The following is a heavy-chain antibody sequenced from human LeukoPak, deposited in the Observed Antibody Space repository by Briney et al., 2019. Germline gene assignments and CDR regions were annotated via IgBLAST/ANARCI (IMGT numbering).Heavy chain of an antibody. J-gene: IGHJ5*02. CDR1: GGSISNYY. Sequence: SETLSLTCTVSGGSISNYYWGWIRQPPGEGLEWIGSIYYSGSTYYNSSLQSRVTISVDTSKNQFSLKLSSVTAADTAFYYCARDLWEPTDPQFDPWGQGTLVTVSS. CDR3: ARDLWEPTDPQFDP. V-gene: IGHV4-39*07. D-gene: IGHD1-26*01. CDR2: IYYSGST.